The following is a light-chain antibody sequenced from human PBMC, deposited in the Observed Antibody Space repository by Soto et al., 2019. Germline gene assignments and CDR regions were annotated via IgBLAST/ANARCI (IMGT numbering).Light chain of an antibody. CDR3: QQYGSSPPT. V-gene: IGKV3-20*01. CDR2: GAS. J-gene: IGKJ3*01. Sequence: EIVLTQSPGTLSLSPGERATLSCRASQSVSSNYLAWYQQKPGQAPRLLIYGASSRATGVPDTFSGSGSGTDFTLTISRLEPEDFAVYYCQQYGSSPPTFGPGTKVDIK. CDR1: QSVSSNY.